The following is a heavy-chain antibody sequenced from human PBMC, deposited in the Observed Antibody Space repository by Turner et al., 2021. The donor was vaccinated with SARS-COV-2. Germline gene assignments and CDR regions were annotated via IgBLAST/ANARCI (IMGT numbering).Heavy chain of an antibody. CDR2: ISGSGGTT. J-gene: IGHJ6*02. CDR1: GFTFSSYA. V-gene: IGHV3-23*01. Sequence: EVQLLESGGGLVQPGGSLRLSCAASGFTFSSYAMSWVRQAPGKGLEWVSAISGSGGTTYYADSVKGRFTISRDNSKNTLYLQMNSLRAEDTAVYYCASEQDSSGFVGMDVWGQGTTVTVSS. CDR3: ASEQDSSGFVGMDV. D-gene: IGHD3-22*01.